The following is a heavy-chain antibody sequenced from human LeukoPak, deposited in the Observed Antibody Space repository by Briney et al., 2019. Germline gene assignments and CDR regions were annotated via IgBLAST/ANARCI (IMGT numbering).Heavy chain of an antibody. CDR2: ISDNGAST. CDR1: GFTFSNAA. CDR3: THKTGFDY. V-gene: IGHV3-23*01. J-gene: IGHJ4*02. Sequence: GGSLRLSCAASGFTFSNAATSWVRQAPGKGLEWVSTISDNGASTFYADSVKGRFTISRDNSKNTLYLQMNSLRAEDTAVYFCTHKTGFDYWGQGTLVTVSS.